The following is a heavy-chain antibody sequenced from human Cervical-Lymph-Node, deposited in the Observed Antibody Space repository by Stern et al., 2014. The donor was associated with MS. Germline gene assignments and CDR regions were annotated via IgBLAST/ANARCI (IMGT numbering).Heavy chain of an antibody. J-gene: IGHJ5*02. D-gene: IGHD6-25*01. CDR2: ISGSGSYI. Sequence: VQLVESGGDLVKPGGSLRLSCAASGFIFSDYYMGWIRQAPGKGLEYISYISGSGSYINYADSVKGRFAISRDNARNSMYLQMNSLRAEDTAVYYCARVPGSSGWQVGWFDTWGQGTLVSVSS. V-gene: IGHV3-11*06. CDR1: GFIFSDYY. CDR3: ARVPGSSGWQVGWFDT.